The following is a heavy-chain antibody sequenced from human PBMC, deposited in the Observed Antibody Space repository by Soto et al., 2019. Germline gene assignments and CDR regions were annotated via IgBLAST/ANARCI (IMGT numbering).Heavy chain of an antibody. CDR3: ARATRSIAAAGRPAWWFDP. Sequence: SETLSLTCTVSGGSISSGGYYWSWIRQHPGKGLEWIGHIYYSGSTNYNPSLKSRVTISVDTSKNQFSLKLSSVTAADTAVYYCARATRSIAAAGRPAWWFDPWGQGTLVTVSS. J-gene: IGHJ5*02. CDR1: GGSISSGGYY. D-gene: IGHD6-13*01. V-gene: IGHV4-61*08. CDR2: IYYSGST.